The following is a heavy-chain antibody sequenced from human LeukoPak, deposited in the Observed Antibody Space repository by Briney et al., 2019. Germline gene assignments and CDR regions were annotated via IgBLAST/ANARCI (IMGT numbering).Heavy chain of an antibody. D-gene: IGHD2-21*02. V-gene: IGHV3-49*03. CDR3: TREDDCNAFDI. CDR2: IRSKAYGGTT. Sequence: PGGSLRLSCTASGFTFGDYAMSWFRQAPGKGLEWVGFIRSKAYGGTTEYAASVKGRFTIPRDDSKSIAYLQMNSLKTEDTAVYYCTREDDCNAFDIWGQGTMVTVSS. J-gene: IGHJ3*02. CDR1: GFTFGDYA.